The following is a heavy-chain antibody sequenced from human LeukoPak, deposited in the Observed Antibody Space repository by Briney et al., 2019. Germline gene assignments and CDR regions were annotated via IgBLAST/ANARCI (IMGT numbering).Heavy chain of an antibody. CDR3: AKDSLEYCRSTSCLVPFDY. V-gene: IGHV3-30*18. D-gene: IGHD2-2*01. CDR2: VSHDGSRK. J-gene: IGHJ4*02. Sequence: PGRSLRLSCAASGFTFSTYGINWVRQAPGKGLEWVAVVSHDGSRKYYADSVKGRFTISRDNSKNTLYLQLNSLRADDTAVYYCAKDSLEYCRSTSCLVPFDYWGQGTLVTVSS. CDR1: GFTFSTYG.